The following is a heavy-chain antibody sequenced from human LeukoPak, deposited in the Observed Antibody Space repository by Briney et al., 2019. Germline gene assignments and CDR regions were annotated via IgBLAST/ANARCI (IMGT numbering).Heavy chain of an antibody. CDR3: ARARGGYNFALLGPGPSDY. CDR2: INPSGGST. Sequence: GASVKVSCKASGYTFTSYYMHWVRQAPGQGLEWMGIINPSGGSTSYAQKFQGRVTMTRDTSTSTVYMELSSLRSEDTAVYYCARARGGYNFALLGPGPSDYWGQGTLVTVSS. CDR1: GYTFTSYY. D-gene: IGHD5-24*01. J-gene: IGHJ4*02. V-gene: IGHV1-46*01.